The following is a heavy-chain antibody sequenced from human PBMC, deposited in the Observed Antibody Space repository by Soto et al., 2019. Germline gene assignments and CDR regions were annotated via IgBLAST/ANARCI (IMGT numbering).Heavy chain of an antibody. Sequence: GGSLRLSCVASGFTVDSNSISWVRQAPGKGLEWVSVFDGGSSTHYADSVKDRFTISRDTSKNTLSLQINSLRAEDTAVYYCAREEGDCGGGSCFRSPFDLWGQGTVVP. D-gene: IGHD2-15*01. J-gene: IGHJ3*01. CDR2: FDGGSST. CDR1: GFTVDSNS. V-gene: IGHV3-66*01. CDR3: AREEGDCGGGSCFRSPFDL.